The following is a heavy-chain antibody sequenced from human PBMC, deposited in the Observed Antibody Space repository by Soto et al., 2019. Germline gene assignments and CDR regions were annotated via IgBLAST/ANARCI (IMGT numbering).Heavy chain of an antibody. CDR2: IYTRGST. CDR3: ARDVYSPYYYYGFDV. D-gene: IGHD5-18*01. J-gene: IGHJ6*02. CDR1: GDSINSHY. Sequence: PEETLSLTCTVSGDSINSHYWSWVRQPAGKGPEWIGRIYTRGSTDYNPSLKSRVTLSADTSKNQFSLKLRSVTAADTAVYYCARDVYSPYYYYGFDVWGQGTTVTVSS. V-gene: IGHV4-4*07.